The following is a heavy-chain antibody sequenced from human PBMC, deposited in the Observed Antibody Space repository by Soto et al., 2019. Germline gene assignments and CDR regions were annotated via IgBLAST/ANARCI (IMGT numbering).Heavy chain of an antibody. V-gene: IGHV4-4*02. CDR2: IYHSGST. D-gene: IGHD6-13*01. CDR1: GGSISSGHW. J-gene: IGHJ6*02. Sequence: QVQLQESGPGLVKPSGTLSLTCAVSGGSISSGHWWSWVRQPPGKGLEWIGEIYHSGSTNYNPSLKRRVTISVDPSKNHFSLRLSSVTAADTAVYYCARHRAAAAPYYYYSAMDVWGQGTTVTVSS. CDR3: ARHRAAAAPYYYYSAMDV.